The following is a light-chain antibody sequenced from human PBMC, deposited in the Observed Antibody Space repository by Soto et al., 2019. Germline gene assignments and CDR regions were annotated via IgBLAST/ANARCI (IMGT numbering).Light chain of an antibody. CDR1: QDIVNY. V-gene: IGKV1-33*01. J-gene: IGKJ3*01. Sequence: DIRMTQSPSSLSAFIGDRVTITCQASQDIVNYLNWYQQKPGKAPKLLIYAASSLETGVPSKFSGSGSGTDFSVTIFSLQPEDVATYYCQHYDSLPPAFGPGTKVDIK. CDR3: QHYDSLPPA. CDR2: AAS.